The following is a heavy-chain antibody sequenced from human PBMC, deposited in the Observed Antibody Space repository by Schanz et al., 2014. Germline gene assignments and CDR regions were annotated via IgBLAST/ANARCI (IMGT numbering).Heavy chain of an antibody. J-gene: IGHJ4*02. D-gene: IGHD4-17*01. CDR1: GYSISRSNW. V-gene: IGHV4-28*01. CDR2: IYYSGNT. Sequence: QVQLQESGPGLVKPSDTLSLTCAVSGYSISRSNWWGWIRQPPGKGLEFIGYIYYSGNTYYNPSLKSRVTMSLDTSKNQFSLTLTSVAAVDTAVYYCAGMATVTYFDFWGQGALVTVSS. CDR3: AGMATVTYFDF.